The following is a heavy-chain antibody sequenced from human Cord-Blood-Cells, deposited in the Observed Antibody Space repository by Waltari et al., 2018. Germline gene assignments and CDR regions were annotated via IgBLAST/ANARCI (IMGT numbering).Heavy chain of an antibody. J-gene: IGHJ3*02. CDR3: ARDPSLGIGAFDI. CDR2: INPNSGGT. V-gene: IGHV1-2*02. CDR1: GYTFTGYY. D-gene: IGHD7-27*01. Sequence: QVQLVQSGAEVKKPGASVKVSCKASGYTFTGYYMHWVRQAPGQGREWMGWINPNSGGTNYAQKCQCRVTMTRDTSISTAYMELSRLRSDDTAVYYCARDPSLGIGAFDIWGQGTMVTVSS.